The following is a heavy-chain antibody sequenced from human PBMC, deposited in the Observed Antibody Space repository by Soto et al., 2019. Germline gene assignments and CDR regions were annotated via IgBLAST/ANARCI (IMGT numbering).Heavy chain of an antibody. CDR1: GYTFTSYA. V-gene: IGHV1-3*01. D-gene: IGHD3-10*01. CDR3: ARDPYGSGKLFDY. CDR2: INAGNGNT. J-gene: IGHJ4*02. Sequence: GASVKVSCKASGYTFTSYAMHWVRQAPGRRLEWMGWINAGNGNTKYSQKFQGRVTITRDTSASTAYMELSSLRSEDTAVYYCARDPYGSGKLFDYWGQGTLVTVSS.